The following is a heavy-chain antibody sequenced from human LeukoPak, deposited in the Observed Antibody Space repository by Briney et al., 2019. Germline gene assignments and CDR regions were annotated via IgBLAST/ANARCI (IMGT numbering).Heavy chain of an antibody. Sequence: GGSLRLSCAASGFTVSSNYMSWVRQAPGKGLEWVSVIYSGGSTYYADSVKGRFTISGDNSKNTLYLQMNSLRAEDTAVYYCARVATGWGVDYFDYRGQGTLVTVSS. CDR3: ARVATGWGVDYFDY. J-gene: IGHJ4*02. CDR1: GFTVSSNY. V-gene: IGHV3-53*01. CDR2: IYSGGST. D-gene: IGHD3-9*01.